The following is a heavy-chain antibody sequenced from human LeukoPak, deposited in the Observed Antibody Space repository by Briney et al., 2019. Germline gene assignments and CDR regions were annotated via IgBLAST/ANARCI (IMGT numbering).Heavy chain of an antibody. CDR3: ARDYRGFPYSSGWHLGFNP. D-gene: IGHD6-19*01. J-gene: IGHJ5*02. CDR1: GYTFTSYG. CDR2: ISAYNGNT. Sequence: ASVKVSCKASGYTFTSYGISWVRQAPGQGLEWMGWISAYNGNTNYAQKLQGRVTMTTDTSTSTAYMELGSLRSDDTAVYYCARDYRGFPYSSGWHLGFNPWGQGTLVTVSS. V-gene: IGHV1-18*01.